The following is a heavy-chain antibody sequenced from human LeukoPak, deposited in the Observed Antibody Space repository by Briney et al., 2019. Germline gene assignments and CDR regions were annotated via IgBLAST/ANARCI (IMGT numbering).Heavy chain of an antibody. V-gene: IGHV5-51*01. J-gene: IGHJ4*02. CDR2: IYPGDSDT. D-gene: IGHD2-2*01. CDR1: GYSFTSYW. CDR3: ARQGDCSSTSCPFDY. Sequence: GESLKISCKGSGYSFTSYWIGWVRQMPGKGLEWMGIIYPGDSDTRYSPSFQGQVTISADKSISTAYLQWSSLKASDTAMYYCARQGDCSSTSCPFDYWGQETLVTVSS.